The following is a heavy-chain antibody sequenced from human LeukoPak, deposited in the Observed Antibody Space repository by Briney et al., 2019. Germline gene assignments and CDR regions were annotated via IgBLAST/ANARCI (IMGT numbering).Heavy chain of an antibody. D-gene: IGHD3-10*01. CDR1: GGSISSYY. V-gene: IGHV4-59*01. CDR2: IYYSGST. CDR3: ARERPHRVFGSGSYYYYFDY. Sequence: SETLSLTCTVSGGSISSYYWSWIRQPPGKGLEWIGYIYYSGSTNYNPSLKSRVTISVDTSKNQFSLKLSPVTAADTAVYYCARERPHRVFGSGSYYYYFDYWGQGTLVTVSS. J-gene: IGHJ4*02.